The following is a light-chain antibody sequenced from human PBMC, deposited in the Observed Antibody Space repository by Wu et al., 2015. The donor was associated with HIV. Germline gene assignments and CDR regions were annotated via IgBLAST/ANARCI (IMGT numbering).Light chain of an antibody. CDR2: GAS. CDR1: QSVSNNY. V-gene: IGKV3-20*01. Sequence: EIVLTQSPGTLSLSPGKRATLSCRASQSVSNNYLAWYQQKPGQAPRLLIYGASSRATGIPDRFSGSGSGTDFTLTISRLEPKDFAVYYCQQYGSSPLFTFGPGTKVDIK. J-gene: IGKJ3*01. CDR3: QQYGSSPLFT.